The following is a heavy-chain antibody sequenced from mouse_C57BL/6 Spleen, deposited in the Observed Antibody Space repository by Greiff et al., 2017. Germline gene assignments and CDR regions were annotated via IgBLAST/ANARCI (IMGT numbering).Heavy chain of an antibody. D-gene: IGHD3-1*01. V-gene: IGHV1-69*01. J-gene: IGHJ4*01. CDR3: ARSGSRGAIDY. Sequence: QVQLQQPGAELVMPGASVKLSCKASGYTFTSYWMHWVKQRPGQGLEWIGEIDPSDSYTNYNQKFKGKYTLTVDTSSSTAYMQLSSLTSEDSAVYYCARSGSRGAIDYWGQGTSVTVSS. CDR2: IDPSDSYT. CDR1: GYTFTSYW.